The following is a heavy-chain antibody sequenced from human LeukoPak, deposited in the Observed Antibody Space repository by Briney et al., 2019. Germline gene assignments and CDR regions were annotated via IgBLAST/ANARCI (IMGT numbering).Heavy chain of an antibody. V-gene: IGHV1-2*02. Sequence: ASVKVSCKASGYTFIGYYMHWVRQAPGQGLEWMGWINPDSGGTNYAQKFQGRVTMTTDTSTSAAYMELRSLRSDDTAVYYCARAEIGGYSYGYRYYFDYWGQGTLVTVSS. CDR1: GYTFIGYY. CDR3: ARAEIGGYSYGYRYYFDY. J-gene: IGHJ4*02. CDR2: INPDSGGT. D-gene: IGHD5-18*01.